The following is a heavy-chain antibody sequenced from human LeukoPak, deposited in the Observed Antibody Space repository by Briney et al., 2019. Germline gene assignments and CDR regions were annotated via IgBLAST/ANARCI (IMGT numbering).Heavy chain of an antibody. V-gene: IGHV4-59*01. D-gene: IGHD3-3*01. CDR3: ARDVYYDFWSGYLDY. CDR2: IYYSGSI. J-gene: IGHJ4*02. CDR1: GGSISSYY. Sequence: PSETLSLTCTVSGGSISSYYWSWIRQPPGKGLEWTGYIYYSGSINYNPSLKSRVTISVDTSKNQFSLKLSSVTAADTAVYYCARDVYYDFWSGYLDYWGQGTLVTVSS.